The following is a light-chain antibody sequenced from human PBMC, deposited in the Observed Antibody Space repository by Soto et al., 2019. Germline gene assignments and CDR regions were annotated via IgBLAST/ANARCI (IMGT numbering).Light chain of an antibody. J-gene: IGKJ1*01. Sequence: EIMMTQSPATLSVSPGERATLSCRASQSVSSNLAWYQQKPGQAPRLLIYGASTRATGIPARFSGSGSGTEFTLTISSLEPEDFAVYYCQQRTNWPPRWTFGQGTKMDIK. V-gene: IGKV3-15*01. CDR1: QSVSSN. CDR3: QQRTNWPPRWT. CDR2: GAS.